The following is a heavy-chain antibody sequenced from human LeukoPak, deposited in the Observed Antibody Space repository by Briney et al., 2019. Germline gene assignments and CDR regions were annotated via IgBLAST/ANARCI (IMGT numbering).Heavy chain of an antibody. V-gene: IGHV3-48*01. J-gene: IGHJ4*02. CDR1: GFTFSSYS. Sequence: GGSLRLSCAASGFTFSSYSMNWVRQAPGKGLEWIAYISGSGSTIYYADSVKGRFTISRDNAENSLYLQMNSLRAEDTAVYYCAKGRGTAVTSAANYWGQGTLVTVSS. CDR3: AKGRGTAVTSAANY. D-gene: IGHD4-17*01. CDR2: ISGSGSTI.